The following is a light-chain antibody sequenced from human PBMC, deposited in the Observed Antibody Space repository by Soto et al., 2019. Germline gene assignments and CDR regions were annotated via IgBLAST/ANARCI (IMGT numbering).Light chain of an antibody. V-gene: IGLV1-40*01. CDR3: QSYDARLSAYV. J-gene: IGLJ1*01. CDR1: SFNIGANYD. Sequence: QSVLTQPPSVSGAPGQGVTISCTGSSFNIGANYDVHWYQHLPGTGPKLLIYANSFRPSGVPDRVSASKSGSSASLAITGLLAEDEADYYCQSYDARLSAYVFGTGTKLTVL. CDR2: ANS.